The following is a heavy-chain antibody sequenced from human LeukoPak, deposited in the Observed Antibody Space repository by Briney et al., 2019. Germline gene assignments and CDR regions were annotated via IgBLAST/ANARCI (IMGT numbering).Heavy chain of an antibody. Sequence: PSETLSLTCTVSGGSVSSGSYYWSWIRQPPGKGLEWIGYIYYSGSTNYNPSLKSRVTILVDTSKNQFSLKLSSVTAADTAVYYCARVGSSGWYVDYWGQGTLVTVSS. CDR3: ARVGSSGWYVDY. D-gene: IGHD6-19*01. CDR1: GGSVSSGSYY. J-gene: IGHJ4*02. V-gene: IGHV4-61*01. CDR2: IYYSGST.